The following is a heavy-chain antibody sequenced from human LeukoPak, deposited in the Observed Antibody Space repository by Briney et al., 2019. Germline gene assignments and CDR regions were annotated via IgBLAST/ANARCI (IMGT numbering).Heavy chain of an antibody. J-gene: IGHJ4*02. CDR2: VQYDGSNQ. D-gene: IGHD1-14*01. Sequence: GGSLRLSCAASGFTFSNFGIHWVRQAPDKGLEWVAFVQYDGSNQYYADSVKGRFTISRDNSKNTLSLLMNSLRPEDTAIYYCAQDVYRWEGPGYWGQGTLVTVSS. V-gene: IGHV3-30*02. CDR1: GFTFSNFG. CDR3: AQDVYRWEGPGY.